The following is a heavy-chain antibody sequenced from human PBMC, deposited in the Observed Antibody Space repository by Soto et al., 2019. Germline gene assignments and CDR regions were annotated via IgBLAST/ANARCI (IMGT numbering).Heavy chain of an antibody. V-gene: IGHV1-69*01. CDR3: ARGVWDCSGGGCVGWFDH. CDR1: GGTFSSYA. CDR2: IIPLLGTT. D-gene: IGHD2-15*01. J-gene: IGHJ5*02. Sequence: QVQLVQSGAEVKKPGSSVKVSCKASGGTFSSYAISWVRQAPGQGLEWMGGIIPLLGTTIYAQTFQDRVTITVGDYTSTAFMELSSLRSEDPAVYYCARGVWDCSGGGCVGWFDHWVQGPLVTVSS.